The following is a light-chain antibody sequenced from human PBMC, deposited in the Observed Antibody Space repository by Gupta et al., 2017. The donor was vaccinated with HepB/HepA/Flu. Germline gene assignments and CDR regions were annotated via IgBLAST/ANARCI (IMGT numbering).Light chain of an antibody. CDR3: QQYYSYPRT. J-gene: IGKJ1*01. CDR2: AAS. Sequence: IRMTQSPSSFSASTGDRVTITCRASQGISSYLAWYQQKPGKAPKLLIYAASTLQSGVPSRFSGSGSGTDFTLTISCLQSEDFATYYCQQYYSYPRTFGQGTKVEIK. V-gene: IGKV1-8*01. CDR1: QGISSY.